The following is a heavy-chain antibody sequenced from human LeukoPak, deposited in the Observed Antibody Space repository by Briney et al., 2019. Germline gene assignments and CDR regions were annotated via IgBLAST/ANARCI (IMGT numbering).Heavy chain of an antibody. Sequence: LRLSCAASGFTFSSYSMNWVRQHPGKGLEWIGYIYYSGSTYYNPSLKSRVTISVDTSKNQFSLKLSSVTAADTAVYYCARASVGYDSRFDPWGQGTLVTVSS. CDR1: GFTFSSYS. J-gene: IGHJ5*02. D-gene: IGHD5-12*01. V-gene: IGHV4-31*02. CDR2: IYYSGST. CDR3: ARASVGYDSRFDP.